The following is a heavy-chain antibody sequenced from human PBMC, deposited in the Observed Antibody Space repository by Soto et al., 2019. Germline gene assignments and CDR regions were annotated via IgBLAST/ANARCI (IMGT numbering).Heavy chain of an antibody. Sequence: SETLSLTRAVSGGSISSSNWWSWVRQPPGKGLEWIGEIYHSGSTNYNPSLKSRVTISVDKSKNQFSLKLSSVTAADTAVYYCARERRSVGATQGWFDPWGQGTLVTVSS. CDR3: ARERRSVGATQGWFDP. CDR2: IYHSGST. J-gene: IGHJ5*02. D-gene: IGHD1-26*01. V-gene: IGHV4-4*02. CDR1: GGSISSSNW.